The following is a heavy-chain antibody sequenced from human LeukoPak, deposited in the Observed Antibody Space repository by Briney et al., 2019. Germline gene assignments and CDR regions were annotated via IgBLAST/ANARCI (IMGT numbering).Heavy chain of an antibody. D-gene: IGHD3-22*01. V-gene: IGHV4-34*01. CDR2: INHSGST. CDR3: AGAISPYYDSSGYYPRGAKILDY. Sequence: ASETLSLTCAVYGGSFSGYYWSWIRQPPGRGLEWIGEINHSGSTNYNPSLKSRVTISVDTSKNQFSLKLSSVTAADTAVYYCAGAISPYYDSSGYYPRGAKILDYWGQGTLVTVSS. CDR1: GGSFSGYY. J-gene: IGHJ4*02.